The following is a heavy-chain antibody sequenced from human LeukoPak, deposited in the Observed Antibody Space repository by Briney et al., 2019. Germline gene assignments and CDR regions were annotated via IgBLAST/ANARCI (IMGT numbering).Heavy chain of an antibody. J-gene: IGHJ4*02. Sequence: PGGSLRLSCAASGFTFSSYGMHWVRQAPGKGLEGVAFIRYDGSKKYYADSVKGRFTISRDNSKNTLYLQINSLRAEDTAVYYCAKGPAKLAAAGYYFDYWGQGTLVTVSS. D-gene: IGHD6-13*01. CDR3: AKGPAKLAAAGYYFDY. CDR2: IRYDGSKK. V-gene: IGHV3-30*02. CDR1: GFTFSSYG.